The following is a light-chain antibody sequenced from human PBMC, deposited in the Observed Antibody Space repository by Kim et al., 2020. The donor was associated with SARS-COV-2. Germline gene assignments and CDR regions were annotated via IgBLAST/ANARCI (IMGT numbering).Light chain of an antibody. CDR3: QQYNNWWT. Sequence: EIVMTQFPVTLSVSPGERATLSCRASQSVSSNLAWYQQKPGQAPRLLIYGASTRATGIPARFSGSGSGTEFILTISSLQSEDFAVYYCQQYNNWWTFGQGTKVDIK. J-gene: IGKJ1*01. CDR2: GAS. CDR1: QSVSSN. V-gene: IGKV3-15*01.